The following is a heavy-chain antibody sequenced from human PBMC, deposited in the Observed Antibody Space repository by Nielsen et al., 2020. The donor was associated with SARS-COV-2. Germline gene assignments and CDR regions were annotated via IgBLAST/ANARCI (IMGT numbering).Heavy chain of an antibody. Sequence: ASVKVSCKASGYTFTSYAMHWVRQAPGQRLEWMGWINAGNGNTKYSQKFQGRVTITRDTSASTVYMELSSLRSEDTAVYYCARQGYSSSWYGNWGQGTLVTVSS. V-gene: IGHV1-3*01. CDR1: GYTFTSYA. CDR2: INAGNGNT. J-gene: IGHJ4*02. CDR3: ARQGYSSSWYGN. D-gene: IGHD6-13*01.